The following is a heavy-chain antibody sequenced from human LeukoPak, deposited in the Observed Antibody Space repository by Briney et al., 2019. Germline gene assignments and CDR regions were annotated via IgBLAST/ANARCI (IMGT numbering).Heavy chain of an antibody. J-gene: IGHJ4*02. Sequence: ASVKVSCKASGYTFSEHYIHWVRQAPGQGLEWMGWISAYNGNTNYAQKFQGRVTMTTDTSTTTAYMDLRSLRSDDTAVYYCARDWDSSSYSDYWGQGTPVTVSS. CDR2: ISAYNGNT. CDR1: GYTFSEHY. D-gene: IGHD6-6*01. V-gene: IGHV1-18*04. CDR3: ARDWDSSSYSDY.